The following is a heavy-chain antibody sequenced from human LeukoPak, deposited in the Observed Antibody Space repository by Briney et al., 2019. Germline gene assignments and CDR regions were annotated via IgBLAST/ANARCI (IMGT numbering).Heavy chain of an antibody. Sequence: SETLSLTCTVSGGSISSYYWSWIRQPPGKGLEWIGYIYYSGSTNYNPSLKSRVTISIDTSKNEFSLKVSSVTAADTAVYYCARAPYSNIVDYWGQGTLVTVSS. J-gene: IGHJ4*02. CDR1: GGSISSYY. CDR3: ARAPYSNIVDY. V-gene: IGHV4-59*01. CDR2: IYYSGST. D-gene: IGHD6-13*01.